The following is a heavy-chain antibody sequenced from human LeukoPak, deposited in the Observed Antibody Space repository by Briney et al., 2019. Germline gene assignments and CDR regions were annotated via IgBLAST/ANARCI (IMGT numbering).Heavy chain of an antibody. CDR2: INHSGST. D-gene: IGHD5-18*01. CDR1: GGSFSGYY. J-gene: IGHJ6*03. Sequence: PSETLSLTCAVYGGSFSGYYWSWIRQPPGKGLEWIGEINHSGSTNYNPSLKSRVTISVDTSKNQFSLKLSSVTAADTAVYYCARDLMDTAMVTGYYYYMDVWGKGTTVTVSS. CDR3: ARDLMDTAMVTGYYYYMDV. V-gene: IGHV4-34*01.